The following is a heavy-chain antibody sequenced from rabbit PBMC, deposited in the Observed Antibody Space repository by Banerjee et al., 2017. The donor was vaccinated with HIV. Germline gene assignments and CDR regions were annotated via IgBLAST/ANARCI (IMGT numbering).Heavy chain of an antibody. CDR3: ARDLGVGDSGYTVDNL. Sequence: QSLEESGGDLVKPGASLTLTCTASGFSFSSGYYMYWVRQAPGKGLEWIGCIDSWTSTTHYASWAKGRFTISKTSSTTVTLQMTGLTAADTATYFCARDLGVGDSGYTVDNLWGQGTLVTVS. CDR1: GFSFSSGYY. V-gene: IGHV1S40*01. CDR2: IDSWTSTT. D-gene: IGHD1-1*01. J-gene: IGHJ4*01.